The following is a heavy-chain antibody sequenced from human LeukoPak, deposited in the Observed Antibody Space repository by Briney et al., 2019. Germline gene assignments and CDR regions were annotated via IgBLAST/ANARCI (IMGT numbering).Heavy chain of an antibody. D-gene: IGHD6-19*01. J-gene: IGHJ4*02. Sequence: SETLSLTCTVSGYSISSGYYWGWIRQPPGKGLEWIGSIYHSGSTYYNPSLKSRVTISLDTSKNQFSLKLSSVTAADTAVYYCARGGSGWYNFWGQGTWSPPPQ. CDR2: IYHSGST. CDR3: ARGGSGWYNF. V-gene: IGHV4-38-2*02. CDR1: GYSISSGYY.